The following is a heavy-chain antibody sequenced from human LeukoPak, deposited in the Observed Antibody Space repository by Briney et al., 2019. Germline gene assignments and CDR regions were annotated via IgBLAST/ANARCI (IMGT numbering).Heavy chain of an antibody. D-gene: IGHD4-17*01. CDR2: IRSKAYGGTT. CDR1: GFTFGGYA. Sequence: PGRSLRLSCTTFGFTFGGYAMSWVRQAPGKGLEWVGFIRSKAYGGTTEYAASVKGRFTISRDDSKSIAYLQMSSLKAEDTAVYYCTRERFDYGDYLSDYWGQGTLVTVSS. CDR3: TRERFDYGDYLSDY. J-gene: IGHJ4*02. V-gene: IGHV3-49*04.